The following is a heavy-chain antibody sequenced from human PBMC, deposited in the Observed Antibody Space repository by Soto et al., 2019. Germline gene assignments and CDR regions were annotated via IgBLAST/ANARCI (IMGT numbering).Heavy chain of an antibody. D-gene: IGHD1-20*01. CDR1: GYSFINYW. V-gene: IGHV5-51*01. CDR2: INPGNSET. CDR3: ARPHLDNVDS. Sequence: GESLKISCQASGYSFINYWIGWVRQMPGKGLEWMAIINPGNSETRYSPSFEGQVTVSADKSISTVYLQWSSLKASDTAMYFCARPHLDNVDSWGQGTLVTVSS. J-gene: IGHJ4*02.